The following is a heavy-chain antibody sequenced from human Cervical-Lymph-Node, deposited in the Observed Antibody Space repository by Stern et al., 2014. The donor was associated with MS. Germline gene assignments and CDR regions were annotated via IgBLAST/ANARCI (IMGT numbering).Heavy chain of an antibody. CDR3: ARGRKYELLKEDHYYNGMDL. CDR1: GYRFNNYW. V-gene: IGHV5-51*01. Sequence: EVQLVQSGAEVKKPGESLTISCKGSGYRFNNYWIGWVRQRPGKGLEWMGIIYPGDSDTRSRPPLQGQAPISADMASATAYLQWSSLKASATAMYYCARGRKYELLKEDHYYNGMDLWGQGTTVIVSS. J-gene: IGHJ6*02. CDR2: IYPGDSDT. D-gene: IGHD2-21*01.